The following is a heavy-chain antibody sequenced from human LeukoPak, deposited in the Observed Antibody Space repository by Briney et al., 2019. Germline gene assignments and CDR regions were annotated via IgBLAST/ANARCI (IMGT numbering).Heavy chain of an antibody. CDR3: ARDGVAARPHYFDY. V-gene: IGHV1-2*02. J-gene: IGHJ4*02. D-gene: IGHD6-6*01. CDR1: GYTFTGYY. CDR2: INPHSGDT. Sequence: PWASVKVSCKASGYTFTGYYMHWVRQAPGQGLEWMGWINPHSGDTIYAQKFQGRVTMIRDTSISTAYMELSRLISDDTAVYYCARDGVAARPHYFDYWGQGTLVTVSS.